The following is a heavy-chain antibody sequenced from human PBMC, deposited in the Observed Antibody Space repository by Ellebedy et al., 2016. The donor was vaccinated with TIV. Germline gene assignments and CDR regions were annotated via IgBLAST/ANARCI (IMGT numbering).Heavy chain of an antibody. CDR1: GGSISSYY. CDR3: ARERDTAMGDY. J-gene: IGHJ4*02. CDR2: IYYSGST. Sequence: MPSETLSLTCTVSGGSISSYYWSWIRQPPGKGLEWIGYIYYSGSTNYNPSLKSRITISVDTSKNQFSLKLSSVTAADTAVYYCARERDTAMGDYWGQGTLVTVSS. D-gene: IGHD5-18*01. V-gene: IGHV4-59*01.